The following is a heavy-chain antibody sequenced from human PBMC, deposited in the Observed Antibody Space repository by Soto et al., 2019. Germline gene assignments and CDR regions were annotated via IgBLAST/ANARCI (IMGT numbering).Heavy chain of an antibody. CDR2: IYYSGSA. V-gene: IGHV4-30-4*01. Sequence: QVHLQESGPGLVKPSQTLSLSCTVSNGPINSADYYWSWIRQAPGQGLEWIGYIYYSGSASYNPTLRGRVSISLDTSKNQFSLSLSSVTAADTAVYFCSRSFRVGSTPPSLYYWGQGTLVTVSS. CDR3: SRSFRVGSTPPSLYY. CDR1: NGPINSADYY. D-gene: IGHD1-26*01. J-gene: IGHJ4*02.